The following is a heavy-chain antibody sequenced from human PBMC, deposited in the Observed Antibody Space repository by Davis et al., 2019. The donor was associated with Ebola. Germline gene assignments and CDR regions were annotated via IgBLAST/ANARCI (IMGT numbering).Heavy chain of an antibody. D-gene: IGHD1-26*01. J-gene: IGHJ4*02. V-gene: IGHV3-49*04. Sequence: GESLKISCTASGFNFGEYALTWVRQTPRKGLEWVGFIRNKAYGGTTEYAASVKGRFTISRDDSGTIAYLQMNSLKIEDTAVYYCARESGGGIDYWGQGTLVTVSS. CDR1: GFNFGEYA. CDR2: IRNKAYGGTT. CDR3: ARESGGGIDY.